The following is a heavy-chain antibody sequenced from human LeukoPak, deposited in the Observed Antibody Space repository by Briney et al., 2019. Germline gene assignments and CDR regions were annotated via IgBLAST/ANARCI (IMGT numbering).Heavy chain of an antibody. Sequence: GGSLRLSCAASGFTFSSYGMHWVRQAPGKGLEWVAVIWYDGSNKYYADSVKGRFTISRDNSKNTLYLQMNSLRAEDTAVYYCARSEGYYAILTGYYYYYGMDVWGKGTTVTVSS. D-gene: IGHD3-9*01. CDR2: IWYDGSNK. CDR1: GFTFSSYG. CDR3: ARSEGYYAILTGYYYYYGMDV. V-gene: IGHV3-33*01. J-gene: IGHJ6*04.